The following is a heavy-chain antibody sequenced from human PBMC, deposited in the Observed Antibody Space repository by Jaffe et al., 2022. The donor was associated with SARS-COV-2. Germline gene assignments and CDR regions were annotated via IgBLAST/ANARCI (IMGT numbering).Heavy chain of an antibody. J-gene: IGHJ3*02. CDR2: ISWDGGST. D-gene: IGHD3-22*01. V-gene: IGHV3-43*01. CDR1: GFTFDDYT. Sequence: EVQLVESGGVVVQPGGSLRLSCAASGFTFDDYTMHWVRQAPGKGLEWVSLISWDGGSTYYADSVKGRFTISRDNSKNSLYLQMNSLRTEDTALYYCAKDNTMIVVGDAFDIWGQGTMVTVSS. CDR3: AKDNTMIVVGDAFDI.